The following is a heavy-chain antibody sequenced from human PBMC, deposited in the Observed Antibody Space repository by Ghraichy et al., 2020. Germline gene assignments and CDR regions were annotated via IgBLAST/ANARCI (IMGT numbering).Heavy chain of an antibody. J-gene: IGHJ6*03. D-gene: IGHD2-21*01. CDR1: GFTFSSYA. CDR3: AKAGVYCGGDCSLFYYYYMDV. CDR2: ISGSGGST. V-gene: IGHV3-23*01. Sequence: GGSLRLSCAASGFTFSSYAMSWVRQAPGKGLEWVSAISGSGGSTYYADSVKGRFTISRDNSKNTLYLQMNSLRAEDTAVYYCAKAGVYCGGDCSLFYYYYMDVWGKGTTVTVSS.